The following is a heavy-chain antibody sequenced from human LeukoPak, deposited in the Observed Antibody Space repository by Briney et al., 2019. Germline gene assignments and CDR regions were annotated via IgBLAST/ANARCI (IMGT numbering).Heavy chain of an antibody. D-gene: IGHD7-27*01. CDR2: ISSSSSTV. J-gene: IGHJ4*02. V-gene: IGHV3-48*01. CDR1: GFTFDDYG. Sequence: GSLRLSCAASGFTFDDYGMSWVRQAPGKGLEWVSYISSSSSTVYYADSVRGRFTISRDNAKKSLYLRMNSLRPDDTAVYYCARDPPNWGFGYWGQGTLVTVSS. CDR3: ARDPPNWGFGY.